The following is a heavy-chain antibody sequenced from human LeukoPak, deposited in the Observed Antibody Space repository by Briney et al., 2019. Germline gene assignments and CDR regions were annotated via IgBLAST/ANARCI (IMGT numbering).Heavy chain of an antibody. CDR2: NSGSGGST. CDR1: GFTFSSYA. D-gene: IGHD3-16*01. V-gene: IGHV3-23*01. Sequence: PGGSLRLSCAASGFTFSSYAMSWVRQAPGKGLEWVSANSGSGGSTYYADSVKGRFTISRDNSKNTLYLQMTSLRAEDTAVYYCAKGGGELGLWMNDYWGQGTLVTVSS. CDR3: AKGGGELGLWMNDY. J-gene: IGHJ4*02.